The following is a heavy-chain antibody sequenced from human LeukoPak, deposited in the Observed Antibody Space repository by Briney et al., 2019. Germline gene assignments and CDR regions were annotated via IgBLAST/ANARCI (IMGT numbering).Heavy chain of an antibody. CDR2: ISFDGSNK. CDR1: GFTFSSYT. CDR3: AREELGSSLGFDP. J-gene: IGHJ5*02. V-gene: IGHV3-30-3*01. Sequence: GRSLRLSCAASGFTFSSYTIHWVRQPPGKGLEWVAVISFDGSNKYYADSVKGRFTISRDNSKNTLYLQMNGLRAEDTAVYYCAREELGSSLGFDPWGQGTLVTVSS. D-gene: IGHD3-16*01.